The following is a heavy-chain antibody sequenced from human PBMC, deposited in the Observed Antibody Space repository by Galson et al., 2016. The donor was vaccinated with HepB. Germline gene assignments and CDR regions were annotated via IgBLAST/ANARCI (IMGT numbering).Heavy chain of an antibody. CDR1: GGSVISGSYF. J-gene: IGHJ4*02. Sequence: SETLSLTCTVSGGSVISGSYFWSWIRQPPGKGLELIGYIQYSGTTNYNPSLKSRVTISVDTSKTQFSLRLTSVTAADTAVYFCARGYSSGWGRGDYLDSWGQGTLVTVSS. CDR3: ARGYSSGWGRGDYLDS. CDR2: IQYSGTT. V-gene: IGHV4-61*01. D-gene: IGHD6-19*01.